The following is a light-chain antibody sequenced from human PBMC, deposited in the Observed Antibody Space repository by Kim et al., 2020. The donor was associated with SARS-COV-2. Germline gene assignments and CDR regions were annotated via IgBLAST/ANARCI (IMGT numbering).Light chain of an antibody. CDR3: QAWDSSTYV. Sequence: VSPGQTASVTCSGDQFGDKYVCWYQQRSGQSPVLIIYQDAKRPSGIPERFSASNSGNTATLTISATQAMDEADYYCQAWDSSTYVFGPGTKVTVL. J-gene: IGLJ1*01. CDR2: QDA. CDR1: QFGDKY. V-gene: IGLV3-1*01.